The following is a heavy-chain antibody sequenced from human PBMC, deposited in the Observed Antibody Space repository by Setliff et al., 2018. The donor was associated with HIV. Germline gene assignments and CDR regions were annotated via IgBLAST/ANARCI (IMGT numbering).Heavy chain of an antibody. CDR2: IKQDGSEE. D-gene: IGHD2-21*01. CDR3: AKHFLLWSNAFHI. J-gene: IGHJ3*02. Sequence: PGGSLRLSCAASGLTFSNYWMNWVRQAPGRGLEWVANIKQDGSEEYYVDSVKGRFTISRDNAKNSLSLQMNSLRAEDTAVYYCAKHFLLWSNAFHIWGQGTMVTVSS. CDR1: GLTFSNYW. V-gene: IGHV3-7*03.